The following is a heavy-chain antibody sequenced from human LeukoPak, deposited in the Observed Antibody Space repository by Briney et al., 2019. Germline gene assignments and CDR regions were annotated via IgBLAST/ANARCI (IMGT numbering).Heavy chain of an antibody. CDR1: GYPFSDYY. CDR3: ARLSAL. CDR2: INPKNGDT. J-gene: IGHJ4*02. Sequence: GASVKVSCKTSGYPFSDYYIHWIRQASGQGQESMGWINPKNGDTKYAQRSQGRLTITMDTSIDTVYMELRSLRYDDTAVYYCARLSALWGQGTLVTVSS. V-gene: IGHV1-2*02.